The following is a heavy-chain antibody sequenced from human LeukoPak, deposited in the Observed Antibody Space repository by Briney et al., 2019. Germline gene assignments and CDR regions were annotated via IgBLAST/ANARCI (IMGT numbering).Heavy chain of an antibody. V-gene: IGHV3-64*01. CDR2: INGGNGGST. CDR3: ARASTTAITRGHFDY. D-gene: IGHD4-23*01. J-gene: IGHJ4*02. Sequence: GGSLRLSCAASGFTFSSYAMHWVRQTPGKGLEYVSAINGGNGGSTYYANSVKGRFTISRDNFKNTLYLQMGSLRGEDMAVYYCARASTTAITRGHFDYWGQGTLVTVSS. CDR1: GFTFSSYA.